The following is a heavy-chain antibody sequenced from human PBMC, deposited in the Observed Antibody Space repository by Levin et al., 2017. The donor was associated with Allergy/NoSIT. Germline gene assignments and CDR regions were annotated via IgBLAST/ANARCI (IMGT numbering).Heavy chain of an antibody. CDR3: KRCRACSGGACYRGVVDY. CDR2: IYSGGTT. D-gene: IGHD2-15*01. Sequence: SCAASGITVSSHYMSWVRQAPGRGLEWVSSIYSGGTTYYADSVKGRFTISRDNSKSTLYLQMNTLRVEDTAVYYCKRCRACSGGACYRGVVDYWGQGILVTASS. V-gene: IGHV3-66*01. CDR1: GITVSSHY. J-gene: IGHJ4*02.